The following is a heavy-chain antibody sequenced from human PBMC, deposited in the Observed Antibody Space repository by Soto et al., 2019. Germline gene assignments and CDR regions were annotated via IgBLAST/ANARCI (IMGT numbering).Heavy chain of an antibody. CDR2: IKPDESEK. V-gene: IGHV3-7*01. Sequence: EVQLVESGGGLVQPGGSLRLSCTASGFTFSDSWMTRVRQAPGKGLEWVARIKPDESEKKYADSVKGRFSISRDNAKNSMYLQMDSLRGEDTAVYYCVRGGSNYASWGQGTLVTVSS. J-gene: IGHJ5*02. D-gene: IGHD4-4*01. CDR1: GFTFSDSW. CDR3: VRGGSNYAS.